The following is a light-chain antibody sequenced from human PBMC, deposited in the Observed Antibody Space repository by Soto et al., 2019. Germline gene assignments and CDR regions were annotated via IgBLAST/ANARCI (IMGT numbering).Light chain of an antibody. CDR2: AAS. CDR1: QGIYNY. CDR3: QKYNSAPHT. Sequence: DIQMTQSPSSLSASVGDRVTITCRASQGIYNYLAWYQQKPGKVPKLLIYAASTLQSGVPSRFSGSGSGTAFTLTISSLQPEDVASYSCQKYNSAPHTFGQGTKLEIK. J-gene: IGKJ2*01. V-gene: IGKV1-27*01.